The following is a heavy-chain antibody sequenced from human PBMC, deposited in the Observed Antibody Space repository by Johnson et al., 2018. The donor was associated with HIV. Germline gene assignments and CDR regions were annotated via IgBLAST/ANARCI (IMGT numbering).Heavy chain of an antibody. V-gene: IGHV3-66*01. CDR1: GFTVSSNY. Sequence: EVHLVESGGGLVQPGRSLRLSCAASGFTVSSNYMSWVRQGPGKGLEWVSVINSGGDTYYADSVKGRCTISRDNSKNTLYLQMNSLRAEDTAVYYCAKLVGASDAFDIWGQGTMVTVSS. J-gene: IGHJ3*02. D-gene: IGHD1-26*01. CDR2: INSGGDT. CDR3: AKLVGASDAFDI.